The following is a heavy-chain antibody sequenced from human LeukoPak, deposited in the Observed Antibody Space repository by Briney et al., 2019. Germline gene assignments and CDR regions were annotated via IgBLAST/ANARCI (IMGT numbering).Heavy chain of an antibody. CDR1: GGTFSSYA. V-gene: IGHV1-69*04. CDR2: IIPILGTA. D-gene: IGHD6-13*01. Sequence: ASVKVSCKASGGTFSSYAISWVRQAPGQGLEWMGRIIPILGTATYAQKFQGRVTITADKSTSTAYMELSSLRSEDTAVYYCARGAQRGCSSSWPLLVDYWGQGTLVTVSS. J-gene: IGHJ4*02. CDR3: ARGAQRGCSSSWPLLVDY.